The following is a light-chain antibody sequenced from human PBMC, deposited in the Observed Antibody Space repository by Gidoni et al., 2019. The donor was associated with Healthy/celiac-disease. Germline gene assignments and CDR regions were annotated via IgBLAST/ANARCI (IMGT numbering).Light chain of an antibody. CDR1: QIISSY. Sequence: DIQMTQSPSSLSASLGDRVTITCRASQIISSYLNWDQQKPGKAPKLLIYAASSLQSGVPSRFSGSGSGTDFTRTISSLQPEDFATYYCQQSYSTPITFXXXTRLEIK. J-gene: IGKJ5*01. CDR2: AAS. V-gene: IGKV1-39*01. CDR3: QQSYSTPIT.